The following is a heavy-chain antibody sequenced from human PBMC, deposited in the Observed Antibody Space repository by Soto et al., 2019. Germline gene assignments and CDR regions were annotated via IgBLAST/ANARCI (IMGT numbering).Heavy chain of an antibody. J-gene: IGHJ6*02. Sequence: PGGFLRLSCATSGFTFRSYGMHWVRQAPGKGLEWLAVISNDGTKKFFADSVKGRLTLSRDNARNTLYLQINSLRAEDTAVYFCGKDTLDCSGGDCPLFYYYGMDVWGQGTTVTVSS. CDR1: GFTFRSYG. D-gene: IGHD2-15*01. CDR3: GKDTLDCSGGDCPLFYYYGMDV. V-gene: IGHV3-30*18. CDR2: ISNDGTKK.